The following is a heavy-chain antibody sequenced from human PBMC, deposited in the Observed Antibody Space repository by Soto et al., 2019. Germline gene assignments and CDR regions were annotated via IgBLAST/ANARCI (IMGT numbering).Heavy chain of an antibody. J-gene: IGHJ6*03. CDR3: ARISFVQLVHYYYYYMDF. D-gene: IGHD6-6*01. CDR2: IYWDDDK. V-gene: IGHV2-5*02. CDR1: GFSLSTSGVG. Sequence: GSGPTLVNPTQTLTLTCTFSGFSLSTSGVGVGWIRQPPGKALEWLALIYWDDDKRYSPSLKSRLTITKDTSKNQVVLTMTNMDPVDTATYYCARISFVQLVHYYYYYMDFWGKGITVTVSS.